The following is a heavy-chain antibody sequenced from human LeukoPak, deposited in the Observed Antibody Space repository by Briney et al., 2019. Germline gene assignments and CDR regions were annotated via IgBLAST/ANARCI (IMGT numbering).Heavy chain of an antibody. Sequence: PGGSLRLSCAASGFTFSSYAMTWVRQAPGKGLECVSAISGSGSTTYYADSVKGRLTISRDNSKNTLYLQMSSLRAEDTAVYYCAKGALEWSYYFDYWGQGALVTVSS. V-gene: IGHV3-23*01. D-gene: IGHD3-3*01. CDR1: GFTFSSYA. J-gene: IGHJ4*02. CDR2: ISGSGSTT. CDR3: AKGALEWSYYFDY.